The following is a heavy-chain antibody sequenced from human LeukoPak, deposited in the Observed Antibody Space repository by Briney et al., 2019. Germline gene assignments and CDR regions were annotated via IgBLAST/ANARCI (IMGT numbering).Heavy chain of an antibody. Sequence: GGSLRLSCAASGFTFSSFGINWVRLAPGKGLKWLSYISSSSSTISYAYSVKGRFTISRDNAKNSLYLQMNSLRDEDTAVYYCARDRDYAFDYWGQGALVTVSS. CDR1: GFTFSSFG. CDR3: ARDRDYAFDY. J-gene: IGHJ4*02. V-gene: IGHV3-48*02. D-gene: IGHD4-17*01. CDR2: ISSSSSTI.